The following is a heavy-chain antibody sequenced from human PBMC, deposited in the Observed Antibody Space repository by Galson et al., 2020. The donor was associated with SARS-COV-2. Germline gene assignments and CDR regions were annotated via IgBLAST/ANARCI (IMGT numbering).Heavy chain of an antibody. CDR3: AKRLYSSSQSETRGMDV. Sequence: GGSLRLSCAASGFTFSSYAMNWVRQAPGEGLEWVSAIRGSGDTTHYAGSVKGRFTISRDNSKNTLYKQMNSVRAEDTAVYYCAKRLYSSSQSETRGMDVWGQGATVTVSS. V-gene: IGHV3-23*01. J-gene: IGHJ6*02. CDR2: IRGSGDTT. D-gene: IGHD6-13*01. CDR1: GFTFSSYA.